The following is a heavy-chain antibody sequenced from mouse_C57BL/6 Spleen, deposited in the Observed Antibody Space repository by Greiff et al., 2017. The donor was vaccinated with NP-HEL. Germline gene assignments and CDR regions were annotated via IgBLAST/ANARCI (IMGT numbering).Heavy chain of an antibody. J-gene: IGHJ4*01. Sequence: QVQLQQPGAELVMPGASVKLSCKASGYTFTSYWMHWVKQRPGQGLEWIGEIDPSDSYTNYTQKFKGKSTLTVDKSSSTAYMQLSSLTSEDSAVYYCARGLLRYYAMDYWGQGTSVTVSS. D-gene: IGHD2-3*01. CDR2: IDPSDSYT. V-gene: IGHV1-69*01. CDR3: ARGLLRYYAMDY. CDR1: GYTFTSYW.